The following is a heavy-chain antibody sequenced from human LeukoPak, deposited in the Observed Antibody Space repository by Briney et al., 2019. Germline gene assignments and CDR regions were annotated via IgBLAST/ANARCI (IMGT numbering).Heavy chain of an antibody. D-gene: IGHD5-12*01. CDR2: ISYSGIN. V-gene: IGHV4-59*01. J-gene: IGHJ4*02. CDR1: GDSISSYY. Sequence: SETMSLTCTVSGDSISSYYWTWIRQPQGKGMEWIAYISYSGINNYNPSLKNRVTISVDTSKNQFSLRLSSVTTADTAVYYCAREGGYSGYLDYWGQGTLVTVSS. CDR3: AREGGYSGYLDY.